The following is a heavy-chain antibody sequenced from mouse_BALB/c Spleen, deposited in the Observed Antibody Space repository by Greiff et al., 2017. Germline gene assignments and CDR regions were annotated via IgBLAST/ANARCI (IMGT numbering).Heavy chain of an antibody. J-gene: IGHJ4*01. CDR2: INPSTGYT. D-gene: IGHD1-1*02. Sequence: VQLQQSGAELAKPGASVQMSCKASGYTFTSYWMHWVKQRPGQGLEWIGYINPSTGYTEYNQKFKDKATLTADKSSSTAYMQLSSLTSEDSAVYYCARYGYYGVWMDYWGQGTSVTVSS. CDR3: ARYGYYGVWMDY. CDR1: GYTFTSYW. V-gene: IGHV1-7*01.